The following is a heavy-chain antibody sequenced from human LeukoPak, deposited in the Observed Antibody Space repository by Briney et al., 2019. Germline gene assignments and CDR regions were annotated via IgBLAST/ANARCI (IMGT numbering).Heavy chain of an antibody. V-gene: IGHV4-31*03. D-gene: IGHD6-19*01. J-gene: IGHJ4*02. CDR1: GGSISSGGYD. CDR3: ARGSFYSGWYVDY. Sequence: PSETLSLTCTVSGGSISSGGYDWSWIRQHPGKGLEWIGYIYYRGSTYYNPSLKSRVSISVDTSKNQFSLKLTSVTAADTAVYYCARGSFYSGWYVDYWGQGTLVTVSS. CDR2: IYYRGST.